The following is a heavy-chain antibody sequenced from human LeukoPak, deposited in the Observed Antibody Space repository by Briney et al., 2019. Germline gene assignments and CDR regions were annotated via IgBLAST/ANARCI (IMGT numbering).Heavy chain of an antibody. CDR3: AKDRCSGGDCYPHRFDY. Sequence: PGGSLRLSCTASGFTFSSYAMSWVRQAPGKGLEWVSAISGSGATTYYADSVKGRFTISRDNSKNTLYLQMNSLRAEDTAVYYCAKDRCSGGDCYPHRFDYWGQGTLVTVSS. V-gene: IGHV3-23*01. D-gene: IGHD2-21*02. CDR1: GFTFSSYA. CDR2: ISGSGATT. J-gene: IGHJ4*02.